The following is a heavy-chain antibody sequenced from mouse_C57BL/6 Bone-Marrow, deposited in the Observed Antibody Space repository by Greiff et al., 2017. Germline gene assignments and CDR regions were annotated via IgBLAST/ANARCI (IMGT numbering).Heavy chain of an antibody. CDR3: TREKFDGYCVGWYLDV. Sequence: EVHLVESGEGLVKPGGSLKLSCAASGFTFSSYAMSWVRQTPEKRLEWVAYISSGGDYIYYADTVKGRFTISRDNARNTLYLQLSSLKSEDTAMXYCTREKFDGYCVGWYLDVWGTGTTVTVSS. CDR1: GFTFSSYA. V-gene: IGHV5-9-1*02. CDR2: ISSGGDYI. J-gene: IGHJ1*03. D-gene: IGHD2-3*01.